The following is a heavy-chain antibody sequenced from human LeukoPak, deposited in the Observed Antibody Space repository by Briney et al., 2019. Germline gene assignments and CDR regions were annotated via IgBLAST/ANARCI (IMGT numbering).Heavy chain of an antibody. CDR1: GGSISCSSYY. Sequence: SETLSLTCTVSGGSISCSSYYWGWIRQPPGKGLEWIGSIYYSGSTYYNPSLKSRVTISVDTSKNQFSLKLSSVTAADTAVYYCAGHLEEQQPPFFDYWGRGTLVTVSS. D-gene: IGHD6-13*01. CDR2: IYYSGST. J-gene: IGHJ4*02. CDR3: AGHLEEQQPPFFDY. V-gene: IGHV4-39*01.